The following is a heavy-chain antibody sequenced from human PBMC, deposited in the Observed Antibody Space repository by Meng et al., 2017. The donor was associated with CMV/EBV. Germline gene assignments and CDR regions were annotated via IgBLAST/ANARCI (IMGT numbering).Heavy chain of an antibody. Sequence: VQRHQWGARLLKPSESLSRSCAVYVCTVSGYYWIWLRQPPGKGLEWMGEINHSSSTNYHPSLKSRITISVDTTKNQFSLKLISVTAADTAVYYCARGVGGWFDPWGQGTLVTVSS. J-gene: IGHJ5*02. CDR1: VCTVSGYY. CDR3: ARGVGGWFDP. V-gene: IGHV4-34*01. D-gene: IGHD1-26*01. CDR2: INHSSST.